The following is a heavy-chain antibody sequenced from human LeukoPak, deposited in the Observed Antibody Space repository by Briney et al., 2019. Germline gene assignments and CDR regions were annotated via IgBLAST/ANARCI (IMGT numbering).Heavy chain of an antibody. J-gene: IGHJ3*02. CDR2: IYSSGST. CDR1: GGSISSSSYY. CDR3: ARDYPALYDYGDYGDAFDI. V-gene: IGHV4-39*07. D-gene: IGHD4-17*01. Sequence: KPSETLSLTCTVSGGSISSSSYYWGWIRQPPGKGLEWIGRIYSSGSTNYNPSLKSRVTMSVDTSKNQFSLKLSSVTAADTAVYYCARDYPALYDYGDYGDAFDIWGQGTMVTVSS.